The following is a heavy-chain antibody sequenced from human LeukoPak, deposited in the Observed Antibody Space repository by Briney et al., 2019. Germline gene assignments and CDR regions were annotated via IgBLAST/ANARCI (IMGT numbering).Heavy chain of an antibody. CDR1: GFTFSSYA. Sequence: GGSLRLSCAASGFTFSSYAMSWVRQAPGKGLEWVSYISSSSSTIYYADSVKGRFTISRDNAKNSLYLQMNSLRAEDTAVYYCASDDSSGLDYWGQGTLVTVSS. V-gene: IGHV3-48*04. CDR3: ASDDSSGLDY. CDR2: ISSSSSTI. J-gene: IGHJ4*02. D-gene: IGHD3-22*01.